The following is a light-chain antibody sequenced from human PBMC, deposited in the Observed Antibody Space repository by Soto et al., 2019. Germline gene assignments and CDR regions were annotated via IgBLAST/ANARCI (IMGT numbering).Light chain of an antibody. CDR1: SSDVGGYNY. CDR2: DVS. V-gene: IGLV2-14*01. CDR3: SSYTSSSTLL. Sequence: QSVLTQPASVSGSPGQSITISCTGTSSDVGGYNYVSWYQQHPGKAPKLMIYDVSNRPSGVSNRFSGSKSGNTASLTISGLQVEDEADYYCSSYTSSSTLLFGTGTKVTV. J-gene: IGLJ1*01.